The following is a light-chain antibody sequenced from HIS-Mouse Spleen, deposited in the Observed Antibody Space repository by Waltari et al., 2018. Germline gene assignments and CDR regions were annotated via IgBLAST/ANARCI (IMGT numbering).Light chain of an antibody. Sequence: QSALTQPASVSGSPGQSITISCTGTSSDVGGYNYVSWYQQHPGKAPKLIIYDVSNRPSGVSTRFSGSKSGITASLTISGLQAEDEADYYCSSYTSSSFNVVFGGGTKLTVL. J-gene: IGLJ2*01. CDR1: SSDVGGYNY. CDR3: SSYTSSSFNVV. CDR2: DVS. V-gene: IGLV2-14*03.